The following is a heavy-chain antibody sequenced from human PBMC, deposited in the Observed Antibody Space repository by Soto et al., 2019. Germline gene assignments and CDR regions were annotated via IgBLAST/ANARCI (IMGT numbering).Heavy chain of an antibody. V-gene: IGHV4-30-4*01. CDR1: GGSISSGDYY. Sequence: SETLSLTCTVSGGSISSGDYYWSWIRQPPGKGLEWIGYIYYSGSTYYNPSLKSRVTISVDTSKNQFSLKLSSVTAADTAVYYCARVAPMADSSGYYNPTVYYYYGMDVWGQGTTVTVSS. J-gene: IGHJ6*02. CDR3: ARVAPMADSSGYYNPTVYYYYGMDV. D-gene: IGHD3-22*01. CDR2: IYYSGST.